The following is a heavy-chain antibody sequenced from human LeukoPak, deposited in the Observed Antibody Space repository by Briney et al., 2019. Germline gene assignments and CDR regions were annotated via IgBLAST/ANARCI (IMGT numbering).Heavy chain of an antibody. CDR2: ISGYNGNT. CDR3: ARDRAVAGYYYYYYGMDV. V-gene: IGHV1-18*04. CDR1: GYTFTSYG. J-gene: IGHJ6*04. D-gene: IGHD6-19*01. Sequence: GASVKVSCKASGYTFTSYGISWVRQAPGQGLEWMGWISGYNGNTNYTQKLQGRITMTTDTSTSTAYMELRSLRSDDTAVYYCARDRAVAGYYYYYYGMDVWGKGTTVTVSS.